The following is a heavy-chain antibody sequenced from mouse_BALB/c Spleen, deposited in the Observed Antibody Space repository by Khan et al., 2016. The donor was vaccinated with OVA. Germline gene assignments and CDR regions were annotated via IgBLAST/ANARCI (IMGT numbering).Heavy chain of an antibody. V-gene: IGHV1-7*01. CDR2: INPSSGYT. Sequence: QVQLQQSGAELAKPGASVKMSCKASGYTFSTYWIHWVKQRPGQGLEWIGYINPSSGYTYYNPTFNDKATLTTDKSSSTAYMQLSSLTSEDSAVYYGARDRIDYWGQGTTLTVSS. J-gene: IGHJ2*01. CDR1: GYTFSTYW. CDR3: ARDRIDY.